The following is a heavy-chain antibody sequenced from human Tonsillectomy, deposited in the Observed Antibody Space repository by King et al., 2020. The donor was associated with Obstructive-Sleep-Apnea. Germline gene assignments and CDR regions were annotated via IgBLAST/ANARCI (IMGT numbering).Heavy chain of an antibody. CDR1: GGSISSSSYY. Sequence: QLQESGPGLVKPSETLSLTCTVSGGSISSSSYYWGWIRQPPGKGLEWIGSIYYSGSTYYNQSLKSRVTISVDTSKNQFSLKLSSVTAADTAVYYCARDMIVPKARLAAFDIWGQGTMVTVSS. V-gene: IGHV4-39*07. D-gene: IGHD3-22*01. CDR2: IYYSGST. CDR3: ARDMIVPKARLAAFDI. J-gene: IGHJ3*02.